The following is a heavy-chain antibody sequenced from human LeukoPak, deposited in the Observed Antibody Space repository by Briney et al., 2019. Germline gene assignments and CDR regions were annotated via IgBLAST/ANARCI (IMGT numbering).Heavy chain of an antibody. CDR1: GFTFSSYA. CDR2: ISYDGSNK. CDR3: ARARAITAAGFPAESFQH. D-gene: IGHD6-13*01. Sequence: GGSLRLSCAASGFTFSSYAMHWVRQAPGKGLEWVAVISYDGSNKYYADSVKGRFTISRDNSKNTLYLQMNSLRIEDTAVYYCARARAITAAGFPAESFQHWGQGTLVIVSS. J-gene: IGHJ1*01. V-gene: IGHV3-30-3*01.